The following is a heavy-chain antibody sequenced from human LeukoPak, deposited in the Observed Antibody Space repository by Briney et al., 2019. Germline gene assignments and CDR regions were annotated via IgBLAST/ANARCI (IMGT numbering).Heavy chain of an antibody. CDR1: EFTFVSNA. V-gene: IGHV3-48*03. CDR2: ISSSSFKI. Sequence: GGSLSLSCAASEFTFVSNAWNWVGQAPGKGREWVSYISSSSFKIGYADSVKGRFTISRDNSKNSLYLQMDSLRVEDTAVYYCVRDPSYGSSWYYYMDVWGKGTTVTVSS. CDR3: VRDPSYGSSWYYYMDV. J-gene: IGHJ6*03. D-gene: IGHD6-13*01.